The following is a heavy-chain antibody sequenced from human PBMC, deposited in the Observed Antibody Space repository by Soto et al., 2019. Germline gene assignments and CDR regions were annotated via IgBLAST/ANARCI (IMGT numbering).Heavy chain of an antibody. J-gene: IGHJ4*02. CDR3: AREGYGILTGYYNAFDY. CDR2: ISYDGSNK. V-gene: IGHV3-30-3*01. CDR1: GFTFSSYA. D-gene: IGHD3-9*01. Sequence: PGGSLRLSCAASGFTFSSYAMHWVRQAPGKGLEWVAVISYDGSNKYYADSVKGRFTISRDNSKNTLYLQMNSLRAEDTAVYYCAREGYGILTGYYNAFDYWGQGTLVTVSS.